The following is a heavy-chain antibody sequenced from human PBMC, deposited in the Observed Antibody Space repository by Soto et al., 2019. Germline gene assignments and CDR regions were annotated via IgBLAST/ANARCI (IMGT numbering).Heavy chain of an antibody. D-gene: IGHD4-17*01. J-gene: IGHJ3*02. CDR1: GFTFDDYG. V-gene: IGHV3-20*01. Sequence: EVQLVESGGGVVRPGGSLRLSCAASGFTFDDYGMSWVRQAPGKGLEWVSGINWNGGSTGYADSVKGRFTISRDNAKNSLYLQMNSLRAEYTALYHCARDMFNHDYCDYRAGAFDIWGQGTMVTVSS. CDR3: ARDMFNHDYCDYRAGAFDI. CDR2: INWNGGST.